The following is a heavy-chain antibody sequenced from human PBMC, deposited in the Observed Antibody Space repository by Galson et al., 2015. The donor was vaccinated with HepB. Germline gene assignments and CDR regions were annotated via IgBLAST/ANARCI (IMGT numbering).Heavy chain of an antibody. Sequence: SLRLSCAASGFTFTSYWMNWVRQAPGKGLEWVASIKKDGSEKYYVDSVKGRFTISRDNTKKSLYLQMNSLRAEDTAVYYCAREGYSGYDCCYWGQGTLVTVSS. CDR3: AREGYSGYDCCY. V-gene: IGHV3-7*01. D-gene: IGHD5-12*01. CDR1: GFTFTSYW. CDR2: IKKDGSEK. J-gene: IGHJ4*02.